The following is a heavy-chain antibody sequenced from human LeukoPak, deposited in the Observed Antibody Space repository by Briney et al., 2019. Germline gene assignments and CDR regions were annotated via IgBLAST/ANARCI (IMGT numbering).Heavy chain of an antibody. CDR3: ARDAEYYYDSSDAFDI. CDR2: ISKSGDST. D-gene: IGHD3-22*01. J-gene: IGHJ3*02. CDR1: GFSFSSYA. V-gene: IGHV3-23*01. Sequence: GGSLRLSCAASGFSFSSYAMSWVRQAPGKGLEWVSAISKSGDSTFYADSVKGRFTISRDNSQNTLYVQMNSLRAEDTAVYYCARDAEYYYDSSDAFDIWGQGTMVTVSS.